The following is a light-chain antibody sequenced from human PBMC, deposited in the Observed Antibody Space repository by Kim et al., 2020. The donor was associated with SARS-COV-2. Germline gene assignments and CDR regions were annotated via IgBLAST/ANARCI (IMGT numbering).Light chain of an antibody. CDR1: AGHD. CDR2: GSS. J-gene: IGLJ3*02. CDR3: QSYDSGRWV. V-gene: IGLV1-40*01. Sequence: AGHDVHWYQHLPGTAPKVLIYGSSNRPSGVPDRFSGSKSGTSASLAITRLQAEDEGDYYCQSYDSGRWVFGGGTQLTVL.